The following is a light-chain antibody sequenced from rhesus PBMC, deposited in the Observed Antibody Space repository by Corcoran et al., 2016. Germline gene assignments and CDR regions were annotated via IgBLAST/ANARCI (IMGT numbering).Light chain of an antibody. CDR1: QGISNW. J-gene: IGKJ2*01. CDR2: RAS. V-gene: IGKV1-69*01. Sequence: DIQMTQSPSSLSASVGDRVTITCRASQGISNWLAWYQQKTGKAPKLLSYRASNLETGVPSRFSGSGSGTDFTLTISSLQPEDIATYYCQQHDNSPYSFGQGTKVEIK. CDR3: QQHDNSPYS.